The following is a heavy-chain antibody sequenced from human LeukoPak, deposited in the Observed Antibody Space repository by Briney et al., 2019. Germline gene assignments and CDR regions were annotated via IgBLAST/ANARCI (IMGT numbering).Heavy chain of an antibody. D-gene: IGHD5-12*01. J-gene: IGHJ4*02. CDR3: AREGSGYDYNYFDY. Sequence: ASVKVSCRTSGYIFAGYNMHWVRQAPGQGLEWMGRIDPNSGDTMISQKFQGRVTVTRDTSINTVYLYLNRLRSDDTAIYYCAREGSGYDYNYFDYWGQGTLVTVSS. CDR2: IDPNSGDT. CDR1: GYIFAGYN. V-gene: IGHV1-2*02.